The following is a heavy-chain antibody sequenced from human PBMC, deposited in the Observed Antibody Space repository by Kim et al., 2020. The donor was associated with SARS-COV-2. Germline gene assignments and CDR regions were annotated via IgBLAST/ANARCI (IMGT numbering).Heavy chain of an antibody. V-gene: IGHV3-23*01. D-gene: IGHD3-22*01. Sequence: GGSLRLSCAASGFTFSTYAMSWVRQAPGKGLEWVSAISGSAGSSYYADSVKGRFTVSRDNSKSTLYLQMNSLRAEDTAVYYCAKGEYYYDSSGYELWGQG. CDR2: ISGSAGSS. CDR3: AKGEYYYDSSGYEL. J-gene: IGHJ1*01. CDR1: GFTFSTYA.